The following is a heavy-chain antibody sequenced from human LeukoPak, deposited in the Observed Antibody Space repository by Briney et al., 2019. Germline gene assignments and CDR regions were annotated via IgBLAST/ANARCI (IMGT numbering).Heavy chain of an antibody. D-gene: IGHD5-24*01. V-gene: IGHV5-51*01. Sequence: GESLKISCKGSGYSFTSYWIGWVRQMPGKGLGWMGIIYPGDSDTRYSPSFQGQVTISADKSISPAYLQWSSLKASDTAMYYWARRGGYNRLDFDYWGQGTLVTVSS. CDR1: GYSFTSYW. CDR2: IYPGDSDT. CDR3: ARRGGYNRLDFDY. J-gene: IGHJ4*02.